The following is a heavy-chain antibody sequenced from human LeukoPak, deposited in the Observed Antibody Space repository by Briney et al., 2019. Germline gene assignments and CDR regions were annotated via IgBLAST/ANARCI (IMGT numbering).Heavy chain of an antibody. CDR2: IYSGGNT. J-gene: IGHJ5*02. D-gene: IGHD4-23*01. CDR3: ARLVTGATVINSGWFDP. Sequence: GGSLRLSCAASGFSVRSNYMTWVRQAPGKGLEWASVIYSGGNTYYADSVKGRFSISRDNSKNTIYLQMNSLRAEDTAVYYCARLVTGATVINSGWFDPWGQGTLVTVSS. V-gene: IGHV3-66*04. CDR1: GFSVRSNY.